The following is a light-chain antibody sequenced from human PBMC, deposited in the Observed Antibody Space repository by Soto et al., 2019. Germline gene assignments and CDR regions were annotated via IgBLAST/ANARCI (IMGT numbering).Light chain of an antibody. V-gene: IGLV2-14*03. Sequence: QSALTQPASVSGSPGQSIAISCTGTSSDVGAYDYVSWYQQHPGKAPKLMINDVNHRPSGVSNRFSGSNSGNTASLTISELQAEDEADYYCSSYTSSGSVIFGGGTKVTVL. CDR2: DVN. J-gene: IGLJ2*01. CDR3: SSYTSSGSVI. CDR1: SSDVGAYDY.